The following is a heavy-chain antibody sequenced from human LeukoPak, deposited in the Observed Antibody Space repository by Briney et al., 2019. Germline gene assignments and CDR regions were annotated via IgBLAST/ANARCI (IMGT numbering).Heavy chain of an antibody. CDR1: GFIFRDYH. V-gene: IGHV3-11*01. CDR2: ISPGGDAT. Sequence: GGSLRLSCAASGFIFRDYHMNWIRQAPRKGLEWVSYISPGGDATYFADSVRGRFTISRDNAKNSLYLQMNSLTAEDAAVYYCAGGLDIAVAGPGGYFDYWGQGTLVTVSS. D-gene: IGHD6-19*01. J-gene: IGHJ4*02. CDR3: AGGLDIAVAGPGGYFDY.